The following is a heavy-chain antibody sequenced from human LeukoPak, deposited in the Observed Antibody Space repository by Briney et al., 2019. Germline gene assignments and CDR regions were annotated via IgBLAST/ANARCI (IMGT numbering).Heavy chain of an antibody. D-gene: IGHD5-18*01. Sequence: ASVKVSCKASGYTFTSYYMHWVRQAPGQGLEWMGIINPSGGSTGYAQKFQGRVTMTRDTSTSTVYMELSSLRSEDTAVYYCARGRSTLGYSYGYYFDYWGQGTLVTVSS. CDR3: ARGRSTLGYSYGYYFDY. V-gene: IGHV1-46*01. CDR2: INPSGGST. CDR1: GYTFTSYY. J-gene: IGHJ4*02.